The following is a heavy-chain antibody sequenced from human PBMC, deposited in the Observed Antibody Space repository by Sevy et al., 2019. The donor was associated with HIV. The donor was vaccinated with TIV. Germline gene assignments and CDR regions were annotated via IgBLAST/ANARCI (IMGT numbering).Heavy chain of an antibody. CDR3: ARDPQDTSGYYDPYFDY. V-gene: IGHV4-34*01. J-gene: IGHJ4*02. D-gene: IGHD3-22*01. CDR2: IKHSGST. CDR1: GGSFSNYY. Sequence: SETLSLTCAVYGGSFSNYYWSWIRQPPVKGLEWIGEIKHSGSTYDNPSLKSRVTISVDTSKNQFSLKLSSVTAADTAVYYCARDPQDTSGYYDPYFDYWGQGTLVTVSS.